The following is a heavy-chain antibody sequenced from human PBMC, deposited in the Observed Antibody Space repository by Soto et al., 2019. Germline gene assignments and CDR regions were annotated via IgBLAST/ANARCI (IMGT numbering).Heavy chain of an antibody. V-gene: IGHV4-39*01. J-gene: IGHJ5*01. CDR1: GGSISSSSYY. D-gene: IGHD2-15*01. Sequence: SETLSLTCTVSGGSISSSSYYWGWIRTPPGKGPEWIGSIYSDRSTHYYPSPMRGVTIAVDASKTRISLKLSSVPAADTAAYYCARQPLVVRGAHPKGWFDTWGQGTLVTVSS. CDR3: ARQPLVVRGAHPKGWFDT. CDR2: IYSDRST.